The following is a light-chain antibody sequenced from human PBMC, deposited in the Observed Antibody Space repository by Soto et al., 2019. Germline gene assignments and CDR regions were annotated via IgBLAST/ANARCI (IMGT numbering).Light chain of an antibody. CDR2: FAS. CDR3: QQDDKWPRT. Sequence: EVVMPQSPATLSVSTGERATLXCRASQSVSTNLAWYQQKPGQPPRLLIYFASTRATAVPARFTGGGSGTEFTLTISSLQSDDLAVYYCQQDDKWPRTFGQGTKVDIK. J-gene: IGKJ1*01. CDR1: QSVSTN. V-gene: IGKV3-15*01.